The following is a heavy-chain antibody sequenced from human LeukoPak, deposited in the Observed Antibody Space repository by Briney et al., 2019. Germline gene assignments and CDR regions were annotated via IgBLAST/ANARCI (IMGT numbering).Heavy chain of an antibody. Sequence: GGSLRLSCAASGFSFSTYGMHWVRQAPGKGLEWVAMIWYDASGQHYADSVKGRFTISRDTYKNTLYLQMTSLRADDTAVYFCARDSLYDDNGYYHYFDYWGRGTLVTVSS. J-gene: IGHJ4*02. V-gene: IGHV3-33*01. CDR1: GFSFSTYG. CDR2: IWYDASGQ. D-gene: IGHD3-22*01. CDR3: ARDSLYDDNGYYHYFDY.